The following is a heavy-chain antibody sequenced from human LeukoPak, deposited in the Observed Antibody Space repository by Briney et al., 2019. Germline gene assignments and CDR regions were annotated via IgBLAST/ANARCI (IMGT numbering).Heavy chain of an antibody. CDR1: GGSISSYY. D-gene: IGHD1-1*01. V-gene: IGHV4-59*01. CDR3: ARGVLESRKSRFDI. Sequence: PSETLSLTCTVSGGSISSYYWSWIRQHPGKGLEWIGYIYYSGSTNYNPSLKSRVTISVDTSKNQFSLKLSSVTAADTAVYYCARGVLESRKSRFDIWGQGTMVTVSS. CDR2: IYYSGST. J-gene: IGHJ3*02.